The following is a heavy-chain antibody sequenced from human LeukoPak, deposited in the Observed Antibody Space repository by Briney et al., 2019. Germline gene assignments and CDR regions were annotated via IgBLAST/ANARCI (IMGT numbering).Heavy chain of an antibody. Sequence: SETLSLTCTVSGGSISSTNYYWGWIRQPPGKGLEWIGSIYYSGSTHYNPSLKSRLTISLDTSKNQFSLRLSSVTAADTAFYYCARRYNWNDRWDWGQGTLVTVSP. J-gene: IGHJ4*02. CDR3: ARRYNWNDRWD. D-gene: IGHD1-1*01. V-gene: IGHV4-39*07. CDR2: IYYSGST. CDR1: GGSISSTNYY.